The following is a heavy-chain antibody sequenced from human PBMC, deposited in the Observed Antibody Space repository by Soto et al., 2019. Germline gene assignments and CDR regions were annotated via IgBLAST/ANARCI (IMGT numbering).Heavy chain of an antibody. CDR3: AREYTDYDDHAYYFES. J-gene: IGHJ4*02. CDR2: IIPIFGTP. Sequence: QVQLVQSGAEVKKPGSSVKVSCKASGGTFSTSLISWVRQAPGQGLEWMGGIIPIFGTPNYAQKFQGRVTITADEFTSTVYMELNSLRSEDTAMYYCAREYTDYDDHAYYFESWGQGTKVTVSS. CDR1: GGTFSTSL. V-gene: IGHV1-69*01. D-gene: IGHD3-22*01.